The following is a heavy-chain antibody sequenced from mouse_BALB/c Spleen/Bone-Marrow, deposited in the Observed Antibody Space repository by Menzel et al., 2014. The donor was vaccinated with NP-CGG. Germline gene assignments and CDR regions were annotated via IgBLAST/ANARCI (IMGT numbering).Heavy chain of an antibody. J-gene: IGHJ2*01. CDR3: ARDSRSTVSHFDY. V-gene: IGHV7-3*02. CDR2: IRNKANGYTT. D-gene: IGHD1-1*01. CDR1: GFTFTDYY. Sequence: EVMLVESGGGLVQPGGSLRLSCATSGFTFTDYYMNWVRQPPGKALEWLGFIRNKANGYTTEYSASVKGRFTISRDNSQSILYLQMNALRAEDSATYYCARDSRSTVSHFDYWGRGTTLTVS.